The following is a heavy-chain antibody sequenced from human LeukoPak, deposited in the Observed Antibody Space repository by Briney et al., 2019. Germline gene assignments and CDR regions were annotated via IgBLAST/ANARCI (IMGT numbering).Heavy chain of an antibody. Sequence: GGSLRLSCAASGLSFSTYWMSWLRQAPGKGLGWVANINQDGSAGDYGGSVKGRFTISRDNAKNSLYLQMNSLRAEDTAVYFCASAPNENYFDFWGQGTLVTVSS. CDR1: GLSFSTYW. CDR2: INQDGSAG. V-gene: IGHV3-7*01. J-gene: IGHJ4*02. CDR3: ASAPNENYFDF.